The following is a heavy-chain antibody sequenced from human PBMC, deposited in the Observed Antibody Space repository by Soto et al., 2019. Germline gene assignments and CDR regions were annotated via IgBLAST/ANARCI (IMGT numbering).Heavy chain of an antibody. Sequence: QVQLVQSGADVKKPGSSVKVSCKASGGTFSNYAINWVRQAPGQGLEWMGGIIPIFGTAKYAQKFQGRATITADEPTSPVYMELSSPRPENTAVYYCAKESRYSSNYYYGLDVWGQGTTVSVSS. CDR2: IIPIFGTA. V-gene: IGHV1-69*12. CDR3: AKESRYSSNYYYGLDV. D-gene: IGHD6-13*01. CDR1: GGTFSNYA. J-gene: IGHJ6*02.